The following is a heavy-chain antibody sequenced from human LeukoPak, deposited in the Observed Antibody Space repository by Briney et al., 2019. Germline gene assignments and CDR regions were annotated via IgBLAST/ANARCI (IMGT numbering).Heavy chain of an antibody. V-gene: IGHV4-4*07. CDR3: ARDSSGYSDRPRWEY. Sequence: PSETLSLTCTMSGASISSYWWSWIRQPAGKGLEWIGRIYTDGDTNFNPSLKSRVTVSLDTSKNQFSLKLSSVTAADTAVYYCARDSSGYSDRPRWEYWGQGTLVTVPS. CDR2: IYTDGDT. J-gene: IGHJ4*02. CDR1: GASISSYW. D-gene: IGHD5-12*01.